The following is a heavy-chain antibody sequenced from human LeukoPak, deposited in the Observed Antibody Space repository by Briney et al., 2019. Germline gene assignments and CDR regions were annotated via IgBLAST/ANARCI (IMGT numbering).Heavy chain of an antibody. CDR2: IRSKAYGGTT. J-gene: IGHJ6*03. CDR1: GFTFSSYA. Sequence: GGSLRLSCAASGFTFSSYAMSWVRQAPGKGLEWVGFIRSKAYGGTTEYAASVKGRFTISRDDSKSIAYLQMNSLKTEDTAVYYCTRDFSSGWSYYYYYMDVWGKGTTVTISS. V-gene: IGHV3-49*04. D-gene: IGHD6-19*01. CDR3: TRDFSSGWSYYYYYMDV.